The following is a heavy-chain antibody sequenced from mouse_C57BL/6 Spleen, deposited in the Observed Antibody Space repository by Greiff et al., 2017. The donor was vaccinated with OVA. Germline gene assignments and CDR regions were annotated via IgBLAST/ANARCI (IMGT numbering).Heavy chain of an antibody. CDR3: ARDLYYYGSSHFDY. J-gene: IGHJ2*01. CDR2: ISAGGSYT. V-gene: IGHV5-4*01. Sequence: EVNVVESGGGLVKPGGSLKLSCAASGFTFSSYAMSWVRQTPEKRLEWVATISAGGSYTYYPDNVKGRFTISRDNAKNNLYLQMSHLKSEDTAMYYCARDLYYYGSSHFDYWGKGTTLTVSS. CDR1: GFTFSSYA. D-gene: IGHD1-1*01.